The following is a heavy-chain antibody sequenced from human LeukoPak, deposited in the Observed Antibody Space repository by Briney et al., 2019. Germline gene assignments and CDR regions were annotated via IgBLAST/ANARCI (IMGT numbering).Heavy chain of an antibody. V-gene: IGHV3-7*01. J-gene: IGHJ4*02. CDR1: GFTFGSYW. D-gene: IGHD2-15*01. CDR3: ASGVVVDF. CDR2: IKQDGSEK. Sequence: GGSLRLSCAASGFTFGSYWMSWVRQAPGKGLEWVANIKQDGSEKYYVDSVKGRFTISRDNAKNSLFLHMNSLRAEDTAVYYCASGVVVDFWGQGTLVTVSS.